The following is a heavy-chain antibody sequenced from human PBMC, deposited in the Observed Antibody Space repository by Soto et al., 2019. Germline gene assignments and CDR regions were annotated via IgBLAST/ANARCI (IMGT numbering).Heavy chain of an antibody. J-gene: IGHJ4*02. Sequence: RLSCASSVFPFSNAWISWVRQAPGKGLEWVGRIKSKTDGGTTDYAAPVKGRFTISRDDSKNTLYLQMNSLKTEDTAVYYCTSTYQWELPPRFDYWGQGTLVTVSS. D-gene: IGHD1-26*01. CDR1: VFPFSNAW. V-gene: IGHV3-15*01. CDR2: IKSKTDGGTT. CDR3: TSTYQWELPPRFDY.